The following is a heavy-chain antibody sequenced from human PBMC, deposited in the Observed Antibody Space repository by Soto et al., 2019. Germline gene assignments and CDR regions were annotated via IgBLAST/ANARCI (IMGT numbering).Heavy chain of an antibody. CDR2: IYYSGST. V-gene: IGHV4-39*01. Sequence: QLQLQESGPGLVKPSETLSLTCTVSGGSISSSSYYWGWIRQPPGKGLEWIGSIYYSGSTYYNPSLKSRATISVDTSKDQFSLKLSSVPAADTAVYYCARSYGLLGAFDYWGQGTLVTVSS. D-gene: IGHD5-18*01. CDR1: GGSISSSSYY. CDR3: ARSYGLLGAFDY. J-gene: IGHJ4*02.